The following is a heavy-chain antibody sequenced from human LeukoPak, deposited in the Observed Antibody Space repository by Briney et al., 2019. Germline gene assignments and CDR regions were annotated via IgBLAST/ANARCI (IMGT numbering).Heavy chain of an antibody. CDR3: ARDQTGYSSGWSSSGFDY. Sequence: SETLSLTCTVSGGSISSYYWSWIRQPPGKGLEWIGYIYYSGSTNYNLSLKSRVTISVDTSKNQFSLKLSSVTAADTAVCYCARDQTGYSSGWSSSGFDYWGQGTLVTVSS. J-gene: IGHJ4*02. CDR1: GGSISSYY. V-gene: IGHV4-59*01. D-gene: IGHD6-19*01. CDR2: IYYSGST.